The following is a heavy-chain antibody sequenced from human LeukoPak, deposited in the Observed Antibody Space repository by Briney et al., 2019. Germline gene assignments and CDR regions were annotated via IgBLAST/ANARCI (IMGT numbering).Heavy chain of an antibody. CDR3: ARGPIYRWIYYGIDV. D-gene: IGHD2-2*02. CDR2: IRSKAYGGTT. CDR1: GFTFADHG. Sequence: GGSLRLSCTGSGFTFADHGMSWGRQAPGKGLEWGGFIRSKAYGGTTEYAASVIGSFSISRDDSASIAYLQMSSLKTADKAVYYCARGPIYRWIYYGIDVWGQGTTVSVSS. J-gene: IGHJ6*02. V-gene: IGHV3-49*04.